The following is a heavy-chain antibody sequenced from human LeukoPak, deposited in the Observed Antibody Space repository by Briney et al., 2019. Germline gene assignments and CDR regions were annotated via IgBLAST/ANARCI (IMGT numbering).Heavy chain of an antibody. D-gene: IGHD5-12*01. V-gene: IGHV3-33*06. CDR3: AKGVDPYYYYMDV. Sequence: GGSLRLSCAASGFTFSSYGMHWVRQAPGKGLEWVAVIWYDGRNKYYADSVKGRFTISRDNSKNTLYLQMNSLRAEDTAVYYCAKGVDPYYYYMDVWGKGTTVTVSS. CDR2: IWYDGRNK. J-gene: IGHJ6*03. CDR1: GFTFSSYG.